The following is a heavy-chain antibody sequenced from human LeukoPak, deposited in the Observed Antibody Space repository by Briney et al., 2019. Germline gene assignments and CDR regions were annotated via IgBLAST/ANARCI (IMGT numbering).Heavy chain of an antibody. CDR2: IKQDGSEK. Sequence: GGSLRLSCAASGFTFSSYWMSWVRQAPGKGLEWVANIKQDGSEKYYVDSVKGRFTISRDNAKNSLYLQMNSLRAEDTAVYYCGKDGSGGGDFAYWGQGTLSPSPQ. CDR1: GFTFSSYW. D-gene: IGHD2-15*01. V-gene: IGHV3-7*04. J-gene: IGHJ4*02. CDR3: GKDGSGGGDFAY.